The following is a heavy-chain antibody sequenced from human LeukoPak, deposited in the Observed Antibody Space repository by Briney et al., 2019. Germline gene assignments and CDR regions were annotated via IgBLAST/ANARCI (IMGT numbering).Heavy chain of an antibody. CDR1: GFTFSSYS. CDR2: ISSSSSYI. Sequence: GGSLRLSCAASGFTFSSYSMNWVRQAPGKGLEWVSSISSSSSYIYYADSVKGRFTISRDNAKNSLYLQMNSLRAEDTAAYYCARDYDILTGYYPIHYYYYGMDVWGKGTTVTVSS. J-gene: IGHJ6*04. CDR3: ARDYDILTGYYPIHYYYYGMDV. D-gene: IGHD3-9*01. V-gene: IGHV3-21*01.